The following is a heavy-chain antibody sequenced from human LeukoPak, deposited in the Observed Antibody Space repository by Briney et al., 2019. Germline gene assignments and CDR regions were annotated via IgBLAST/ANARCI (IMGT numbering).Heavy chain of an antibody. CDR3: ARDRSYCGGDCYPRAFDI. CDR1: GFTFSRYS. J-gene: IGHJ3*02. D-gene: IGHD2-21*02. Sequence: GGSLRLSCAASGFTFSRYSMNWLRQAPGKGLEWVSYISSSSSTIYYADSVKGRFTISRDNAKNSLYLQMNSLRAEDTAVYYCARDRSYCGGDCYPRAFDIWGQGTMVTVSS. V-gene: IGHV3-48*01. CDR2: ISSSSSTI.